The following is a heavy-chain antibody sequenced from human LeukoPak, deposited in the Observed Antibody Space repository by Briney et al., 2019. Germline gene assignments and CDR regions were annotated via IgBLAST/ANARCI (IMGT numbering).Heavy chain of an antibody. V-gene: IGHV1-18*01. Sequence: ASVKVSCKASGYTFTNYAFSWVRQAPGQGLEWMGWISPYNGNTNFAQKLQGRVTMTTDTSTRTAYMELRSLRSDDTAVYYCARVNLRAFDFWGQGTLVTVSS. CDR1: GYTFTNYA. CDR3: ARVNLRAFDF. CDR2: ISPYNGNT. J-gene: IGHJ4*02.